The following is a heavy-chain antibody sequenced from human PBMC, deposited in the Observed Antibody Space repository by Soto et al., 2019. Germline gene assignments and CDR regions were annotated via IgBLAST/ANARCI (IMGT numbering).Heavy chain of an antibody. J-gene: IGHJ4*02. CDR1: VYSLNSKE. CDR2: LNPNTGDS. CDR3: ARRAETNGWNGFGADKSFFDF. Sequence: SVQASRTTTVYSLNSKELYCVRQANAKWLEWMGWLNPNTGDSGYAQKFQGRITVTSDTSINTVHMELSSLRSEDTAVYHCARRAETNGWNGFGADKSFFDFLVQGTLVTVFS. D-gene: IGHD3-3*01. V-gene: IGHV1-8*01.